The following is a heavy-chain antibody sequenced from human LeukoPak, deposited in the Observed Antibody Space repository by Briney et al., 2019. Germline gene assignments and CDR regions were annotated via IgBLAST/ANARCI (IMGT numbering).Heavy chain of an antibody. CDR2: FDPEDGET. D-gene: IGHD1-14*01. Sequence: ASVRVSCKVSGYTLTELSMHWVRAAPGKGLEWLGGFDPEDGETIYAQKFQGRVTMTEDTSTDTAYMVLSSLRSEDTAVYYCATENLTGSYYYYGMDVWGQGTTVTVSS. V-gene: IGHV1-24*01. CDR3: ATENLTGSYYYYGMDV. J-gene: IGHJ6*02. CDR1: GYTLTELS.